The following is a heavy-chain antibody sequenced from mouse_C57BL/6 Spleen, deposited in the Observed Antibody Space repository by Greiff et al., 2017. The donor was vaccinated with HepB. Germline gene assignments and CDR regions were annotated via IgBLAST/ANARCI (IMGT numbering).Heavy chain of an antibody. Sequence: QVQLQQPGAELVKPGASVKMSCKASGYTFTSYWITWVKQRPGQGLEWIGDIYPGSGSTNYNEKFKSKATLTVDTSSSTAYMQLSSLTSEDSAVYYCARWERISSGSSYFFAYWGQGTLVTVSA. J-gene: IGHJ3*01. V-gene: IGHV1-55*01. CDR2: IYPGSGST. D-gene: IGHD1-1*01. CDR3: ARWERISSGSSYFFAY. CDR1: GYTFTSYW.